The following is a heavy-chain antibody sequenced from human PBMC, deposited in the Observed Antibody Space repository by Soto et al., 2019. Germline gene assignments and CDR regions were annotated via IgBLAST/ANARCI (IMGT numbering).Heavy chain of an antibody. J-gene: IGHJ4*02. CDR1: GFSLSNARMG. D-gene: IGHD3-22*01. CDR2: IFSNDEK. CDR3: ARLTDYDSRGYLVLAY. Sequence: QVTLKESGPVLVKPTETLTLTCTVSGFSLSNARMGVSWIRQPPGKALEWLAHIFSNDEKSHSTSLKSRLSISKDTSKSQVGITMTNMDPVDTATYYCARLTDYDSRGYLVLAYWGQGTLVIVSS. V-gene: IGHV2-26*01.